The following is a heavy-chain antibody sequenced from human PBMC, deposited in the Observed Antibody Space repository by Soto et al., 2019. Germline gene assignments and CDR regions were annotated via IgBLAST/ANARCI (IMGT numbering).Heavy chain of an antibody. CDR3: AREVRGYYDILTGYNWFDP. CDR1: GFTFSSYW. J-gene: IGHJ5*02. CDR2: INSDGSST. Sequence: GGSLRLSCAASGFTFSSYWMHWVRQAPGKGLVWVSRINSDGSSTSYADSVKGRFTISRDNAKNTLYLQMNSLRAEDTAVYYCAREVRGYYDILTGYNWFDPWGQGTLVTVSS. D-gene: IGHD3-9*01. V-gene: IGHV3-74*01.